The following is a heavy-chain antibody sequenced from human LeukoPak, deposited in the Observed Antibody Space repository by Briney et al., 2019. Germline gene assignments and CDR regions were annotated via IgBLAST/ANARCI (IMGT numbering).Heavy chain of an antibody. V-gene: IGHV1-69*01. CDR2: IIPIFGTA. J-gene: IGHJ4*02. Sequence: SVRVSCKASGGTFSSYAISWVRQAPGQGLEWMGGIIPIFGTANYAQKFQGRVTITADESTSPAYMELSSLRSEDTAVYYCARKPFIKKPHPLDYWGQGTLVTVSS. D-gene: IGHD3-10*01. CDR1: GGTFSSYA. CDR3: ARKPFIKKPHPLDY.